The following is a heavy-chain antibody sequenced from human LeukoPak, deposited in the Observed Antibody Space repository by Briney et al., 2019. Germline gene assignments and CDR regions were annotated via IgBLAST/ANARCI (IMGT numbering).Heavy chain of an antibody. CDR2: IKGDGSEK. CDR3: ARAYYDILTGYAHAFDI. D-gene: IGHD3-9*01. J-gene: IGHJ3*02. V-gene: IGHV3-7*03. Sequence: GGSLRLSCTASGFSFSSYWMTWVRQAPGKGLEWVANIKGDGSEKYYVDSVKGRFTISRDNAKNSLHLQMNSLRAEDTAVYYCARAYYDILTGYAHAFDIWGQGTMVTVSS. CDR1: GFSFSSYW.